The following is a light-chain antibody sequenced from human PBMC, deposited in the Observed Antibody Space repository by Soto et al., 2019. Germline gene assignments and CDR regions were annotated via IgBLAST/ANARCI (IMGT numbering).Light chain of an antibody. J-gene: IGKJ4*01. CDR3: QQTYSTPPLT. Sequence: DIQMTQSPSSLSASVGDRVTISCRASQSISSHLNWYQQKAGKAPKLLIYGASNLQSGVPSRFSGSGSATDFTLTISSLQPEDFATYYCQQTYSTPPLTFGGGTTVEIK. CDR1: QSISSH. V-gene: IGKV1-39*01. CDR2: GAS.